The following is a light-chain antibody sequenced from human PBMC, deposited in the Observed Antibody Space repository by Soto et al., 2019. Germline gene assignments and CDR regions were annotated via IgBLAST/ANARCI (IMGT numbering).Light chain of an antibody. Sequence: QAVLTQPPSASGTPGQRVTISCSGSSSNNGSNTVNWYQQLPGTAPKLLIYNNNQRPSGVPDRFSGSKSGTSASLAISGLQSEDEADYYCAAGDDSLNGLVFGTGTKLTVL. J-gene: IGLJ1*01. CDR2: NNN. V-gene: IGLV1-44*01. CDR1: SSNNGSNT. CDR3: AAGDDSLNGLV.